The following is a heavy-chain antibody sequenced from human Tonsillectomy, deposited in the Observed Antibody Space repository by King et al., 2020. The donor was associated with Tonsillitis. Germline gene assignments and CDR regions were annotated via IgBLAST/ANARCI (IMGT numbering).Heavy chain of an antibody. CDR3: ARAPPFLYDSGYYFDY. Sequence: QLVQSGAEVKKPGASVKVSCKASRYTFTSYYIHWVRQAPGQGLEWMGIINPSAGRPTYAQKLQGRVTMTRDTSTSTVYMELSSLRSDDTAVYYCARAPPFLYDSGYYFDYWGQGTLVTVSS. D-gene: IGHD3-22*01. CDR1: RYTFTSYY. CDR2: INPSAGRP. V-gene: IGHV1-46*03. J-gene: IGHJ4*02.